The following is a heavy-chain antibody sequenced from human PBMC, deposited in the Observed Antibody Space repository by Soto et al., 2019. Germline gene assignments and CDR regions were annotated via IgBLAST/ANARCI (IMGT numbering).Heavy chain of an antibody. J-gene: IGHJ6*02. Sequence: KVSCKASGGTFSSYAISWVRQAPGQGLEWMGGIIPIFGTANYAQKFQGRATITADESTSTAYMELSSLRSEDTVVYYCARGDSRYCTNGVCYTNPNYYYGMDVWGQGTTVTVSS. CDR2: IIPIFGTA. CDR1: GGTFSSYA. D-gene: IGHD2-8*01. CDR3: ARGDSRYCTNGVCYTNPNYYYGMDV. V-gene: IGHV1-69*01.